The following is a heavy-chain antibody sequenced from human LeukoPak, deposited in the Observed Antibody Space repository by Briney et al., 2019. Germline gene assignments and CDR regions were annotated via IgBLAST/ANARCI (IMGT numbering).Heavy chain of an antibody. CDR2: INYIGSS. D-gene: IGHD2-2*01. J-gene: IGHJ6*03. CDR3: ASGSSDYYYYYYMGV. CDR1: GASISRNY. V-gene: IGHV4-59*08. Sequence: SETLSLTCTVSGASISRNYWSWIRQPPGKGLEWIGYINYIGSSHYNPSLKSRVTISVDTSKNQFSLKVSSVTAADTAVYYRASGSSDYYYYYYMGVWGKGTTVTVSS.